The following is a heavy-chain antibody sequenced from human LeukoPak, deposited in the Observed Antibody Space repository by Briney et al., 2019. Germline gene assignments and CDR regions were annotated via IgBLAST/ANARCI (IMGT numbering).Heavy chain of an antibody. V-gene: IGHV3-7*01. D-gene: IGHD6-19*01. CDR3: ARDRVYSRGWSCFDY. Sequence: PGGSLRLSCAASGFTFSSYWMSWFRQAPEKGLEWVANIKQDGSEKYYVDSVKGRFTISRDNAKNSLYLQMNSLRAEDTAVYYCARDRVYSRGWSCFDYWGQGTLVTVSS. CDR2: IKQDGSEK. CDR1: GFTFSSYW. J-gene: IGHJ4*02.